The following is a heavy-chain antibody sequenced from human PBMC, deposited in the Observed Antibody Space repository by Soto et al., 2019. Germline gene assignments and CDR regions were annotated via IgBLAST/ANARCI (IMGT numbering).Heavy chain of an antibody. CDR1: RFTFSSYG. CDR3: ARDLAYCSDDSGYAGLGGFEI. V-gene: IGHV3-33*01. CDR2: IWYDGRTK. J-gene: IGHJ3*02. D-gene: IGHD2-15*01. Sequence: QVQLVESGGGVVQPGRSLRLSCAASRFTFSSYGMHWVRQAPGKGLEWVALIWYDGRTKFYADSVTGRFTISRDNSNNTLHLQMNSLRAEDTAVYYCARDLAYCSDDSGYAGLGGFEIWGQGTMVTVSS.